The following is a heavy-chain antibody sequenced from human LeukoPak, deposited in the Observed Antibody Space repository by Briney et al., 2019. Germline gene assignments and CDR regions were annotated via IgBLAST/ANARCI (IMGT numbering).Heavy chain of an antibody. CDR3: AKGDIGYCSGGSCYSAAGMDV. D-gene: IGHD2-15*01. V-gene: IGHV3-30*18. Sequence: GGSLRLSCAASGFTFSSYGMHWVRQALGKGLEWVAVISYDGSNKYYADSVKGRFTISRDNSKNTLYLQMNSLRAEDTAVYYCAKGDIGYCSGGSCYSAAGMDVWGQGTTVTVSS. CDR2: ISYDGSNK. CDR1: GFTFSSYG. J-gene: IGHJ6*02.